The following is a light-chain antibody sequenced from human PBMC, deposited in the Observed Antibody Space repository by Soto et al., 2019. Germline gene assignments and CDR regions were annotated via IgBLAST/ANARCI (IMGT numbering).Light chain of an antibody. CDR2: DAP. CDR1: QSVSRSY. V-gene: IGKV3D-20*01. J-gene: IGKJ5*01. Sequence: EILLAQSPSTLALSPGDRATLSCWASQSVSRSYLAWYQQKPGLAPRLIIYDAPTRATGIPERFSGSGSGTDFTLTISRLEPEDFEVFYCQHYDSLPITFGQGTRLEIK. CDR3: QHYDSLPIT.